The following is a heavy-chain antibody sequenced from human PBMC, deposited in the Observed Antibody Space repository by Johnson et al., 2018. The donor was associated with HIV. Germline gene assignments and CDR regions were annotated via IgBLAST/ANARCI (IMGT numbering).Heavy chain of an antibody. J-gene: IGHJ3*02. D-gene: IGHD3-16*01. CDR1: GFLFSRYA. Sequence: QVQLVESGGGVVQPGRSLRLSCAASGFLFSRYAMHWVRQAPGKGLEWVAGMNYDGSQKNYADPVKGRFTISRDNSKNTLHLQMNSRRVEDTAVYYCAKCIWGRSLIDAFDIWCQGTMVTVSS. V-gene: IGHV3-30*18. CDR2: MNYDGSQK. CDR3: AKCIWGRSLIDAFDI.